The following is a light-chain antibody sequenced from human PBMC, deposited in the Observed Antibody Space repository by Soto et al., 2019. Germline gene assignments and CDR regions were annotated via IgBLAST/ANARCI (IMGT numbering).Light chain of an antibody. V-gene: IGKV3-11*01. Sequence: EIVLTQSPASQSSSPGERAALCCRASQSISTYLAWYQQKPGQAPRLFIYDASNRATGIPARFSGSGSGTDFTLTISSLEPEDFAVYYCQQRSNWITFGQGTRLEIK. J-gene: IGKJ5*01. CDR2: DAS. CDR3: QQRSNWIT. CDR1: QSISTY.